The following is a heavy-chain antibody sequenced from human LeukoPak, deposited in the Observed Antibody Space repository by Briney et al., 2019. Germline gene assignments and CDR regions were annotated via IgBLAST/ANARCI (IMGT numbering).Heavy chain of an antibody. V-gene: IGHV4-59*12. CDR2: IYDSGST. D-gene: IGHD3-22*01. CDR3: ARTPNGDSSGYKLPNWFDP. J-gene: IGHJ5*02. CDR1: RGSFTTYY. Sequence: SETLSLTCTVSRGSFTTYYWSWIRQPPGKALEWIGYIYDSGSTNYDPSLKTRVTISLDTSKNRFSLKLTSVTAADTAVYYCARTPNGDSSGYKLPNWFDPWGQGTLVTVSS.